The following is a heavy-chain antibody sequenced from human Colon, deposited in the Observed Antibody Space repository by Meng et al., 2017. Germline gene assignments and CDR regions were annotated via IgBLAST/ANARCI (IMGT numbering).Heavy chain of an antibody. CDR2: INHGGGT. CDR3: ASGRKYCSSTSCYGQFDY. J-gene: IGHJ4*02. CDR1: GGSFTDFY. D-gene: IGHD2-2*01. Sequence: LKEWGARLLRPSETLSLTCTVYGGSFTDFYWSWVRQSPERGLEWIGEINHGGGTNYNPSLSSRVTISLDTSKNQFFLKLSSVTAADTAVYYCASGRKYCSSTSCYGQFDYWGQGTLVTVSS. V-gene: IGHV4-34*01.